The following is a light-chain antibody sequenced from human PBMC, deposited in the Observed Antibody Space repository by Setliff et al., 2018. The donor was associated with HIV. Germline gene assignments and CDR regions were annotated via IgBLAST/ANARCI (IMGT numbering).Light chain of an antibody. V-gene: IGLV2-23*01. CDR3: FSYTGSDTFV. CDR1: PSDVGGFTL. CDR2: DAT. Sequence: QSAMSQPASVSGSPGQSITISCTGTPSDVGGFTLVSWYQKYPDRVPKLIIYDATKRPSRVSDRFSGSKSANTASLTISGLKPEDEADYYCFSYTGSDTFVFGTGTKVTVL. J-gene: IGLJ1*01.